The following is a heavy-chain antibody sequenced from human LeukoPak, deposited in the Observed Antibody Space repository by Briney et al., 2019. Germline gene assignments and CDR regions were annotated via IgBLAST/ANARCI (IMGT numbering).Heavy chain of an antibody. CDR2: ISGST. J-gene: IGHJ4*02. CDR1: GLSFSTYA. CDR3: AKDFSTVTLGYFDS. V-gene: IGHV3-23*01. Sequence: PGGSRRPSCAAPGLSFSTYAMSWVRQAQGRGLEWVSGISGSTYYADSVKGRFTLSRDNSKNTLYLQMNSLRAEDTAVYYCAKDFSTVTLGYFDSWGQGTLVTVSS. D-gene: IGHD4-17*01.